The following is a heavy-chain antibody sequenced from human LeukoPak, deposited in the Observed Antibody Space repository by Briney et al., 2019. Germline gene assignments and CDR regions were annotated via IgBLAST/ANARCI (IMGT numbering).Heavy chain of an antibody. CDR1: GGTFSSYA. J-gene: IGHJ4*02. V-gene: IGHV1-69*13. Sequence: ASVNVSCKASGGTFSSYAISWVRQAPGQGLEWMGGIIPIFGTANYSQKFQGRVTITADESTSTAYMELSRLRSEDTAVYYCAAQRDCSSTSCYEYWGQGTLVTVSS. CDR2: IIPIFGTA. CDR3: AAQRDCSSTSCYEY. D-gene: IGHD2-2*01.